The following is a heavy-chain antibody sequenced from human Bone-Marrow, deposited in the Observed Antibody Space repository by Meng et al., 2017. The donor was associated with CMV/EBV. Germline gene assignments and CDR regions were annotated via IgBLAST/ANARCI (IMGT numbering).Heavy chain of an antibody. CDR1: GFTFSSYA. CDR3: AKVPAAIGRVLYFDY. J-gene: IGHJ4*02. CDR2: IYSGGSST. Sequence: GESLKISCAASGFTFSSYAMSWVRQAPGKGLEWVSVIYSGGSSTYYADSVKGRFTISRDNSKNTLYLQMNSLRAEDTAVYYCAKVPAAIGRVLYFDYWGQGTLVTVS. D-gene: IGHD2-2*01. V-gene: IGHV3-23*03.